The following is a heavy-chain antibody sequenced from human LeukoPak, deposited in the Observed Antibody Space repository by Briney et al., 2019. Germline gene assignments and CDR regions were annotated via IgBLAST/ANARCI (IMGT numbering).Heavy chain of an antibody. CDR2: ISAYNGNT. J-gene: IGHJ4*02. D-gene: IGHD4-17*01. Sequence: GAAVKVSGKASGYLFDHFGLPWVRQAPGQGLEWMGWISAYNGNTHYAQKFRGRLTMTTDTSTTTAYLELRSLKSDDTAVYYCARDRLGGDLTGESLYWGQGTLVTVPS. CDR1: GYLFDHFG. V-gene: IGHV1-18*01. CDR3: ARDRLGGDLTGESLY.